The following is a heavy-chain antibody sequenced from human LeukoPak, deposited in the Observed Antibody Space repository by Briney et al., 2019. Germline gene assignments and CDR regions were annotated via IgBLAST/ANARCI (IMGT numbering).Heavy chain of an antibody. CDR2: IFSRSESI. J-gene: IGHJ4*02. V-gene: IGHV3-21*01. Sequence: PGGSLRLSCAASGFNLGAYTINWVRQAPGKGLEWVSCIFSRSESILYADSVKGRFTISRDNAKNSLYLQMDSLRVEGTAVYYCARDFFHSSDSRPFDYWGQGTLVTVSS. CDR1: GFNLGAYT. CDR3: ARDFFHSSDSRPFDY. D-gene: IGHD3-22*01.